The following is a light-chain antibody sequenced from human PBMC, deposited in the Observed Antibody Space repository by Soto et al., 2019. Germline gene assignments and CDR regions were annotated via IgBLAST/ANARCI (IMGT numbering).Light chain of an antibody. Sequence: DIQMTQSPSSLSVSVGDRVTITCQASQDIGKNLNWYQQKPGKAPKLLIYDASNLETGVPSRFSGSGSGTDFTFTISRLQHEDIATYYCQHYDNLPAVTFGQGTRLE. CDR2: DAS. J-gene: IGKJ5*01. CDR3: QHYDNLPAVT. V-gene: IGKV1-33*01. CDR1: QDIGKN.